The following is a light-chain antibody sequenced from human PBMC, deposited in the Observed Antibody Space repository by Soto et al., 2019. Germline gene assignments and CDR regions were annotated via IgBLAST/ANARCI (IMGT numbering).Light chain of an antibody. J-gene: IGKJ2*01. V-gene: IGKV3-20*01. Sequence: EIVLTQSPGTLSLSPGQRATLSCRASQSISNSYLAWYQHKPGQPPRLLIHDSSTRATGIPDRFSGSQSGTDFTLTISRLAPEDSAVFYCQQYGASPYTFGLGTKLEIK. CDR2: DSS. CDR3: QQYGASPYT. CDR1: QSISNSY.